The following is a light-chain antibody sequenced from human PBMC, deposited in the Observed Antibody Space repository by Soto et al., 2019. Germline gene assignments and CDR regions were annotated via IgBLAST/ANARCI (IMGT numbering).Light chain of an antibody. Sequence: QSALTQPRSVSGSPGQSVAISCTGTSSDVGGYNYVSWYQQHPGKAPKLMIYDVNKRPSGVPDRFSGSKSGNTASLTISGLQAEDEADYYRCSYAGGPYVFGTGTKLTVL. CDR1: SSDVGGYNY. V-gene: IGLV2-11*01. CDR3: CSYAGGPYV. CDR2: DVN. J-gene: IGLJ1*01.